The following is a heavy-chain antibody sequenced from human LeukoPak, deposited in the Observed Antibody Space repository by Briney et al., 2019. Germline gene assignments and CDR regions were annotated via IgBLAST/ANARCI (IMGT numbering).Heavy chain of an antibody. CDR1: GGSISGNY. J-gene: IGHJ3*02. V-gene: IGHV4-4*07. CDR3: ARDLVTVTKGFDI. CDR2: IYGSGST. D-gene: IGHD4-17*01. Sequence: KASETLSLTCTVSGGSISGNYWSWIRQPAGKGLEWIGRIYGSGSTNYNPSLKSRVTISIDTSKNQFSLKLSSVTAADTAVYYCARDLVTVTKGFDIWGQGTVVSVSS.